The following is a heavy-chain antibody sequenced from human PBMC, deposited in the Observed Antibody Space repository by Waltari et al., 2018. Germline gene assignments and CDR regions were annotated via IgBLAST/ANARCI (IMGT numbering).Heavy chain of an antibody. D-gene: IGHD2-2*01. V-gene: IGHV1-69*01. CDR2: IIPIFGTA. Sequence: QVQLVQSGAEVKKPGSSVKVSCKASGGPFISYAISWVRQAPGQGLGWVGGIIPIFGTANYAQKFQGRVTITADESTSTAYMELSSLRSEDTAVYYCARDGHRYCSSTSCYSGFDPWGQGTLVTVSS. CDR3: ARDGHRYCSSTSCYSGFDP. CDR1: GGPFISYA. J-gene: IGHJ5*02.